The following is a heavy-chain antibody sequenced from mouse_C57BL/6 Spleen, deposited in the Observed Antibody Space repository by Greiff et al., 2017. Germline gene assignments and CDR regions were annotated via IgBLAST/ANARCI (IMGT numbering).Heavy chain of an antibody. CDR3: ARGGYYGSSYLYWYFDV. CDR2: INYDGSST. V-gene: IGHV5-16*01. D-gene: IGHD1-1*01. CDR1: GFTFSDYY. J-gene: IGHJ1*03. Sequence: EVKLVESEGGLVQPGSSMKLSCTASGFTFSDYYMAWVRQVPEKGLEWVANINYDGSSTYYLDSLKSRFIISRDNAKNILYLQMSSLKSEDTATYYCARGGYYGSSYLYWYFDVWGTGTTVTVSS.